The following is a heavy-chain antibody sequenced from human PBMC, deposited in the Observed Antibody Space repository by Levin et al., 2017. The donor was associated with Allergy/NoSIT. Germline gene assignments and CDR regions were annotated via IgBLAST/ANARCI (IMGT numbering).Heavy chain of an antibody. V-gene: IGHV3-7*01. CDR2: INQDGSEK. CDR1: RFTFSTYW. J-gene: IGHJ6*02. Sequence: GGSLRLSCAASRFTFSTYWMSWVRQAPGKGLEWVANINQDGSEKNYVDSVRGRFTISRDNAKNSVYLQMNSLRAEDTAVYYCGRDMDVWGQGTTVTVSS. CDR3: GRDMDV.